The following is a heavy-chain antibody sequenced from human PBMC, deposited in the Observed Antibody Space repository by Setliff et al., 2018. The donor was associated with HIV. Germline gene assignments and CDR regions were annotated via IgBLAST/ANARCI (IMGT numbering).Heavy chain of an antibody. D-gene: IGHD4-17*01. CDR1: GYSFTVYY. J-gene: IGHJ4*02. V-gene: IGHV1-2*02. CDR2: INPNSGGT. CDR3: ARDRGRYGDYRDFDY. Sequence: ASVKVSCKASGYSFTVYYMHWVRQAPGQGLEWMGWINPNSGGTNYARKFQGRVTMTRDTSISTAYMELSRLRSDDTAVYYCARDRGRYGDYRDFDYWGQGALVTVSS.